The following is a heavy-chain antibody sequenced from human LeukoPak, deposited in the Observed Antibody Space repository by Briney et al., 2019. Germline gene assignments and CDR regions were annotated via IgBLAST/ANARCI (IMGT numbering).Heavy chain of an antibody. V-gene: IGHV4-31*03. D-gene: IGHD3-3*01. Sequence: SETLSLTCSVSGVSIESRGYAWTWIRQPPGKGLEWIGHISYSGDTDYKSSLKSRITISLDASKDQFSLKLTSVTAADTAVYFCARDFLQTSSPDAFDIWGQGTMVTVSS. CDR3: ARDFLQTSSPDAFDI. CDR1: GVSIESRGYA. J-gene: IGHJ3*02. CDR2: ISYSGDT.